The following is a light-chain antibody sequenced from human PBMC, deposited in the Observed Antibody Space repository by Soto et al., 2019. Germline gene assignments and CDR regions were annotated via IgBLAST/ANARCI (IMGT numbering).Light chain of an antibody. CDR1: QSVSGN. CDR2: GAS. CDR3: QQYNNWLWT. Sequence: MRQSPATLAVSPGERATLSCRASQSVSGNLAWYQQKPGQAPRLLIYGASTRATGIPARFSGSRSGTEFTLTISSLQSEDFALYYCQQYNNWLWTFGQGTKVDIK. V-gene: IGKV3-15*01. J-gene: IGKJ1*01.